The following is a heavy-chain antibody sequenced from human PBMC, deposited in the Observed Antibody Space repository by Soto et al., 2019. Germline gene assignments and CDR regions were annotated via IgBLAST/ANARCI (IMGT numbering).Heavy chain of an antibody. D-gene: IGHD6-13*01. Sequence: QITLKESGPTLVKATQTHTLTCTLSGFSLSTSGVGVGWIRQPPGKALEWLAVIYWDDDKRYSPSLKSRLTIAKDTSKNQVVLTMTNMDPVDSATYYCARIVIAAVDEAFDIWGQGTMVTVSS. CDR3: ARIVIAAVDEAFDI. CDR1: GFSLSTSGVG. J-gene: IGHJ3*02. CDR2: IYWDDDK. V-gene: IGHV2-5*02.